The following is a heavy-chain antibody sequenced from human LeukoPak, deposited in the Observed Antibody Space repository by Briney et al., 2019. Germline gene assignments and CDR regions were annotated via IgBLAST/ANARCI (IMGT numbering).Heavy chain of an antibody. CDR3: AKDYGSSGWYYFDY. V-gene: IGHV3-30*18. CDR1: GLTFSSYG. Sequence: GGSLRLSCAASGLTFSSYGMHWVRQAPGKGLEWVAVISYDGTIRNYADSVKGRFTVSRDNSKNTLYLQMNSLRAEDTAVYYCAKDYGSSGWYYFDYWGQGTLVTVSS. D-gene: IGHD6-19*01. CDR2: ISYDGTIR. J-gene: IGHJ4*02.